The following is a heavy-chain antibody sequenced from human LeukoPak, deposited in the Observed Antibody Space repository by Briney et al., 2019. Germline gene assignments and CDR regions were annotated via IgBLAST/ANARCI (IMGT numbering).Heavy chain of an antibody. CDR3: AKDDAWIRFAS. J-gene: IGHJ5*01. V-gene: IGHV3-23*01. Sequence: GGTLRLSCAASGFIFSNHCMNWVRQAPGKGLEWVSGISPRGDITYYTDSVKGRFTVSRDNFKNTVHLQVNSLRPEDTAVYFCAKDDAWIRFASWGQGILVTVSS. CDR1: GFIFSNHC. D-gene: IGHD5-12*01. CDR2: ISPRGDIT.